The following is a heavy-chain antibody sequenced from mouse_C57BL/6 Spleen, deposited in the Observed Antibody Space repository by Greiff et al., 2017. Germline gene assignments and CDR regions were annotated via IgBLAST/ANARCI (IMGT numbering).Heavy chain of an antibody. CDR2: IWTGGGT. J-gene: IGHJ4*01. V-gene: IGHV2-9-1*01. D-gene: IGHD2-4*01. CDR3: ARNVYYDYDEGYAMDY. Sequence: QVQLKQSGPGLVAPSQSLSITCTVSGFSLTSYAISWVRPPPGKGLEWLGVIWTGGGTNYNSALKSRLSISKDNSKSQVFLKMNSLQTDDTARYYCARNVYYDYDEGYAMDYWGQGTSVTVSS. CDR1: GFSLTSYA.